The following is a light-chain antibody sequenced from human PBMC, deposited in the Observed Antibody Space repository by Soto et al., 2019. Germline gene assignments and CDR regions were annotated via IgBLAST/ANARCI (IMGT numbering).Light chain of an antibody. J-gene: IGLJ1*01. Sequence: QSVLTQPASVSGSPGQSVTISCTGTSSDVGGYNYVSWYQQHPGKAPTLMIYEVNYRPSGVSDRFSGSKSGNTASLTISGLQAEDEADYYCSSYTSGSTLVFGTGTKLTVL. CDR1: SSDVGGYNY. CDR3: SSYTSGSTLV. CDR2: EVN. V-gene: IGLV2-14*01.